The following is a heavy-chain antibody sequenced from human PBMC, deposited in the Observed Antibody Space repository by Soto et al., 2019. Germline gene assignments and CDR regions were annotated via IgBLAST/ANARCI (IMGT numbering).Heavy chain of an antibody. CDR2: IYYSGST. D-gene: IGHD3-3*01. CDR1: GGSVSSGSYY. CDR3: AIGRKNDFWSGYQIDY. V-gene: IGHV4-61*01. J-gene: IGHJ4*02. Sequence: SETLSLTCTVSGGSVSSGSYYWSWIRQPPGKGLEWIGYIYYSGSTNYNPSLKSRVTISVDTSKNQFSLKLSSVTAADTAVYYCAIGRKNDFWSGYQIDYWGQGTLVTVSS.